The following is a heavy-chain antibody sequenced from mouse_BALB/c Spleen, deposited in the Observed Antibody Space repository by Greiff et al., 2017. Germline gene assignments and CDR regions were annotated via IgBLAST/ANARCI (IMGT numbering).Heavy chain of an antibody. CDR2: IWSGGST. D-gene: IGHD2-4*01. J-gene: IGHJ3*01. Sequence: VKLMESGPGLVQPSQSLSITCTVSGFSLTSYGVHWVRQSPGKGLEWLGVIWSGGSTDYNAAFISRLSISKDNSKSQVFFKMNSLQANDTAIYYCAGSTMITTAAYWGQGTLVTVSA. V-gene: IGHV2-2*02. CDR1: GFSLTSYG. CDR3: AGSTMITTAAY.